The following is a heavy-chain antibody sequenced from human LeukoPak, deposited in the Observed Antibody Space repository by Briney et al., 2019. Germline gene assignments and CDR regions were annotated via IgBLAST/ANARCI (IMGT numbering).Heavy chain of an antibody. Sequence: PSETLSLTCTVSGGSISSYYWSWVRQAPGKGLEWVSAISGSGGSTYYADSVKGRFTISRDNSKNTLYLQMNSLRAEDTAVYYCAKVAVDCSSTSCYYSDAFDIWGQGTMVTVSS. D-gene: IGHD2-2*01. V-gene: IGHV3-23*01. J-gene: IGHJ3*02. CDR1: GGSISSYY. CDR3: AKVAVDCSSTSCYYSDAFDI. CDR2: ISGSGGST.